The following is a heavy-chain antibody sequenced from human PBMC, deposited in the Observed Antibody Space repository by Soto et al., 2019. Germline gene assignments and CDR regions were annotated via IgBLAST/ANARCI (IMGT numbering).Heavy chain of an antibody. Sequence: GGSLRLSCAASGFTFSNAWMNWVRQAPGKGLEWVGRIKSKTDGGTTDYAAPVKGRFTISRDDSKNTLYLQMNSLKTEDTAVYYCTTERNYYGSGSYRGPAVWGQGTLVTVSS. CDR3: TTERNYYGSGSYRGPAV. CDR1: GFTFSNAW. J-gene: IGHJ4*02. D-gene: IGHD3-10*01. V-gene: IGHV3-15*07. CDR2: IKSKTDGGTT.